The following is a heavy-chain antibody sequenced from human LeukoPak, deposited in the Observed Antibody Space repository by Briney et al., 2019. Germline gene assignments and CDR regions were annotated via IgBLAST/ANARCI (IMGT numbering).Heavy chain of an antibody. J-gene: IGHJ4*02. V-gene: IGHV4-59*12. Sequence: SETLSLTCTVSGGSISSYYWSWIRQPPGKGLEWIGYIYYSGSTYYNPSLKSRVTISVDTSKNQFSLKLSSVTAADTAVYYCARTGYGGIDYWGQGTLVTVSS. CDR2: IYYSGST. D-gene: IGHD4-17*01. CDR1: GGSISSYY. CDR3: ARTGYGGIDY.